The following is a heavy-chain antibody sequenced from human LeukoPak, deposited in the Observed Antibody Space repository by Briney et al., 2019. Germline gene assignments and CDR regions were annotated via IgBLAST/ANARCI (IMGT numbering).Heavy chain of an antibody. D-gene: IGHD3-10*01. Sequence: SVKVSCKASGGTFSSYAISWVRQAPGQGLEWMGGIIPIFGTANYAQKFQGRVTITTDESTSTAYMELSSLRSEDTAVYYCARDRGVIITNYYYYYMDVWGKGTTVTVSS. CDR2: IIPIFGTA. J-gene: IGHJ6*03. CDR3: ARDRGVIITNYYYYYMDV. V-gene: IGHV1-69*05. CDR1: GGTFSSYA.